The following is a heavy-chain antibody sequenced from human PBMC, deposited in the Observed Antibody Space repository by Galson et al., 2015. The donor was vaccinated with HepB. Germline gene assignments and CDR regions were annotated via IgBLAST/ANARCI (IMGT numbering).Heavy chain of an antibody. CDR1: GYTFTGYY. Sequence: PLKVSCKASGYTFTGYYMHWLRQAPGQGLEWMGWINPNSGGTNYAQKFQGRVTMTRDTSISTAYMELSRLRSDDTAVYYCARMGMDYYDSSGYQYYFDYWGQGTMVTVSS. J-gene: IGHJ4*03. CDR3: ARMGMDYYDSSGYQYYFDY. CDR2: INPNSGGT. D-gene: IGHD3-22*01. V-gene: IGHV1-2*02.